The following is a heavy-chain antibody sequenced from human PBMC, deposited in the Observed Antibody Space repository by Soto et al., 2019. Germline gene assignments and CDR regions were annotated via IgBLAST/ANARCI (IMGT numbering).Heavy chain of an antibody. CDR1: GFTFSNAR. Sequence: EVQLVESGGGLVKPGESLRLSCAASGFTFSNARMNWVRQAPGKGLEWVGHIGSETDGGTIVYPAPVKGRFIISRDDSRNTLYLQMNNLKTEDTAVYYCTTAHPRGRDYWGQGTLVTVSS. V-gene: IGHV3-15*04. D-gene: IGHD5-12*01. CDR3: TTAHPRGRDY. CDR2: IGSETDGGTI. J-gene: IGHJ4*02.